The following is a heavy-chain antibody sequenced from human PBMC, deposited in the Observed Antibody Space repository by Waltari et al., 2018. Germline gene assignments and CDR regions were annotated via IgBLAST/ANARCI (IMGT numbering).Heavy chain of an antibody. J-gene: IGHJ4*02. Sequence: QVQLVESGGGVVQPGRSLRLSCAASGFTFSSYCMHWVRRAPGKGLEWVAVIWYDGSNKYYADSVKGRFTISRDNSKNTLYLQMNSLRAEDTAVYYCARARGYSYGIFDYWGQGTLVTVSS. CDR1: GFTFSSYC. D-gene: IGHD5-18*01. CDR3: ARARGYSYGIFDY. V-gene: IGHV3-33*01. CDR2: IWYDGSNK.